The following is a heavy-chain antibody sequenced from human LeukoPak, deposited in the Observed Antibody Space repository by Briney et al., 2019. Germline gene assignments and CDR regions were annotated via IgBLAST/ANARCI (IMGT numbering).Heavy chain of an antibody. D-gene: IGHD5-12*01. Sequence: GGSLGLSCAASGFTFSSYGMMNSDSSTIYHADSVKGRFTIFRDNAKNTLNLQMNSLRAEDTAVYYCARYGSGYDLIDYWGQGTLVTVSS. CDR3: ARYGSGYDLIDY. CDR2: NSDSSTI. CDR1: GFTFSSYG. J-gene: IGHJ4*02. V-gene: IGHV3-48*01.